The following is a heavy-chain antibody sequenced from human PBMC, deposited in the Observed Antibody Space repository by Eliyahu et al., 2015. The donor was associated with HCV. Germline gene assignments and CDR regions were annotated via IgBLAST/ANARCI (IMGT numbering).Heavy chain of an antibody. Sequence: EVQLVESGGSLVQPGGSLRLXCAASGXTFSSYSMNWVRQAPGKGLEWVSYINSRSSSIYYADSVKGRFTISRDNAKSSLYLQMNSLRAEDTAVYYCAGEGRSTTPGYWGQGTLVTVSS. D-gene: IGHD1-1*01. V-gene: IGHV3-48*01. J-gene: IGHJ4*02. CDR1: GXTFSSYS. CDR2: INSRSSSI. CDR3: AGEGRSTTPGY.